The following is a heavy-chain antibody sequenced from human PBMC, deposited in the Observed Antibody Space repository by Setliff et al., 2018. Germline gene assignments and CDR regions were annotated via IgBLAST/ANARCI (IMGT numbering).Heavy chain of an antibody. CDR3: AREGRRYYDSSGYYYDPYYYYYMDV. CDR1: GYTFTNYG. Sequence: GASVKVSCKASGYTFTNYGINWVRQAPGQRLEWVGWISAYNGDTNYAQKVQGRVTMTTDTSTSTAYMELRSLTSDDTAVYYCAREGRRYYDSSGYYYDPYYYYYMDVWGKGTTVTVS. J-gene: IGHJ6*03. D-gene: IGHD3-22*01. CDR2: ISAYNGDT. V-gene: IGHV1-18*01.